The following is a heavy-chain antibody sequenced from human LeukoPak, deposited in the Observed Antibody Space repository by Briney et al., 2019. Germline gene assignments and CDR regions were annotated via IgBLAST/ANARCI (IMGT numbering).Heavy chain of an antibody. CDR3: ARMSHYASASYSLFDY. D-gene: IGHD3-10*01. CDR1: GGTFSSYA. V-gene: IGHV1-69*05. Sequence: GSSVKVSCKASGGTFSSYAISWVRQAPGQGLEWMGGIIPIFGTANYAQKFQGRVTITTDESTSTAYMELSSLRSEDTAVYYCARMSHYASASYSLFDYWGQGTLVTVSA. J-gene: IGHJ4*02. CDR2: IIPIFGTA.